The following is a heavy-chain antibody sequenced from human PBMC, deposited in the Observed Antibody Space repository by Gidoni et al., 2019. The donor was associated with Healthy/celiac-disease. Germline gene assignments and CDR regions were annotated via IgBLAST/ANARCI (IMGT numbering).Heavy chain of an antibody. CDR1: GFPFRSYA. D-gene: IGHD1-26*01. CDR2: ISGSGGST. CDR3: AIHGRRWELSYYFDY. V-gene: IGHV3-23*01. Sequence: EVQLLESGGGLVQPGGSLRLSCAASGFPFRSYAMSWVRQAPGKGLEWVSAISGSGGSTYYADSVKGRFTISRDNSKNTLYLQMNSLRAEDTAVYYCAIHGRRWELSYYFDYWGQGTLVTVSS. J-gene: IGHJ4*02.